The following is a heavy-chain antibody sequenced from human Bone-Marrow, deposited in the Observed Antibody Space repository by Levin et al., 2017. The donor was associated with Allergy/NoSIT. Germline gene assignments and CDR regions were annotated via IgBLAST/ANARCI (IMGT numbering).Heavy chain of an antibody. CDR3: AKDICPSSSCWYGGMDV. Sequence: GGSLRLSCTGSGFTFNDYAMNWVRQAPGKGLEWVSVISAGFGSSTYYADSVKGRFIISRDRSKNTLYLQMNSLRADDTAVYYCAKDICPSSSCWYGGMDVWGHGTTLTVSS. CDR2: ISAGFGSST. D-gene: IGHD2-2*01. J-gene: IGHJ6*02. V-gene: IGHV3-23*01. CDR1: GFTFNDYA.